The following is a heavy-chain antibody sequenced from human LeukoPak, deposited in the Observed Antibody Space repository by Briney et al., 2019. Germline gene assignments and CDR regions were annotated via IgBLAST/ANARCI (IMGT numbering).Heavy chain of an antibody. CDR1: GYTFTSYH. J-gene: IGHJ5*02. CDR2: INPSGGSP. D-gene: IGHD3-10*01. V-gene: IGHV1-46*01. CDR3: AVLWFGELKRTPNWFDP. Sequence: ASVKVSCKASGYTFTSYHLHWVRQAPGQGLEWMGIINPSGGSPNYAQKFQGRVTMTRDMSTSTVYMELSSLRSEDTAVYYCAVLWFGELKRTPNWFDPWGQGTLVTVSS.